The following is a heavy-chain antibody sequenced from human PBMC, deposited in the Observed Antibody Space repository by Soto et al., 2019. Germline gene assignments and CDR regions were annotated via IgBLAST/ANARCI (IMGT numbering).Heavy chain of an antibody. CDR1: GFTFSIYA. J-gene: IGHJ6*03. CDR3: ALIPSLGNYYYYYMDV. Sequence: GGSLRLSCAASGFTFSIYAMNWVRQAPGKGLEWVSAISGSGGSTYYADSVKGRFTISRDNSKNTLYLQMNSLRAEDTAVYYCALIPSLGNYYYYYMDVWGKGTTVTVSS. CDR2: ISGSGGST. D-gene: IGHD7-27*01. V-gene: IGHV3-23*01.